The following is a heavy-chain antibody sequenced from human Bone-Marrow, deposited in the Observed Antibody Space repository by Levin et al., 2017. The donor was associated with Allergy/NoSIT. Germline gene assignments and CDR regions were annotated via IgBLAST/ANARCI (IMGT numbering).Heavy chain of an antibody. Sequence: TGGSLRLSCVASGFTFNSYAMTWVRQVPGKGLEWVSSINGNGKNTYYADSVKGRFTISRDHSRSTLYLQMNSLRADDSAIYYCATATDPIFSGQDWFDSWGQGTQVTVSS. CDR1: GFTFNSYA. D-gene: IGHD6-19*01. V-gene: IGHV3-23*05. CDR2: INGNGKNT. J-gene: IGHJ5*01. CDR3: ATATDPIFSGQDWFDS.